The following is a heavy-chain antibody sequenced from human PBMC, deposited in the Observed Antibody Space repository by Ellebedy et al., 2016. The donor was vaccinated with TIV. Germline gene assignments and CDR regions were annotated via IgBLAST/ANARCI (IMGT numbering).Heavy chain of an antibody. CDR3: AIPRGPVAGATTLDY. D-gene: IGHD6-19*01. CDR1: GYTFTSYG. J-gene: IGHJ4*02. Sequence: ASVKVSCKASGYTFTSYGISWVRQAPGQGLEWMGWISDHNGNTDYAQKSQGRVTMTTDASTSTAYMELRSLRSDDTAVYYCAIPRGPVAGATTLDYWGQGTLVTVSS. V-gene: IGHV1-18*04. CDR2: ISDHNGNT.